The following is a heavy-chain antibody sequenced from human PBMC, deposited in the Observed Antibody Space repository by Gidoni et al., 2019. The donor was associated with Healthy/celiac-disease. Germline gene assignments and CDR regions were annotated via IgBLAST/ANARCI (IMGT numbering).Heavy chain of an antibody. Sequence: QVQLQQSGPGLVKPSQTLSLTCAISGDSVSSNSAAWNWIRQSPSRGLEWLGRTYYRSKWYNDYAVSVKSRITINPDTSKNQFSLQLNSVTPEDTAVYYCARDGRDCSGGSCYGFVLDYWGQGTLVTVSS. V-gene: IGHV6-1*01. CDR1: GDSVSSNSAA. CDR3: ARDGRDCSGGSCYGFVLDY. CDR2: TYYRSKWYN. D-gene: IGHD2-15*01. J-gene: IGHJ4*02.